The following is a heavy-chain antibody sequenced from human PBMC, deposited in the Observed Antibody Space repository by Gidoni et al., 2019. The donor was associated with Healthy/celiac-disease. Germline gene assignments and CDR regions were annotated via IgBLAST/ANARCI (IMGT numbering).Heavy chain of an antibody. D-gene: IGHD5-12*01. CDR2: IFSNDEK. CDR1: GFSLSNARMG. V-gene: IGHV2-26*01. J-gene: IGHJ4*02. Sequence: QVTLKESGPVLVKPTETLTLTCTVSGFSLSNARMGVSWIRQPPVKALEWLAHIFSNDEKSYSTSLKSRLTIFKDTSKSQVVLTLTNMDPVDTATYYCARIRRDGYNYDYWGQGTLVTVSS. CDR3: ARIRRDGYNYDY.